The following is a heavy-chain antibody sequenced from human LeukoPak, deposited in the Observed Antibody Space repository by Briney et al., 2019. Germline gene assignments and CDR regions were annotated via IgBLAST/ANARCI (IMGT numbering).Heavy chain of an antibody. Sequence: PGGSLRLSCAASGFTFSSNAMHWVRQASGKGLEWVAFISYDVSNKYYADSVKGRFTISRDNSKNTLYLQINSLRPEDTAVYYCARDGVGATVFDYWGQGTLVTVSS. D-gene: IGHD1-26*01. J-gene: IGHJ4*02. CDR1: GFTFSSNA. V-gene: IGHV3-30-3*01. CDR3: ARDGVGATVFDY. CDR2: ISYDVSNK.